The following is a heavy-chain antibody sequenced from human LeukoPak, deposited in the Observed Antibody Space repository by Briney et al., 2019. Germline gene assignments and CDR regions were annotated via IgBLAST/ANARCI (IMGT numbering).Heavy chain of an antibody. CDR1: GYTFTSYG. J-gene: IGHJ4*02. Sequence: GASVKVSCKASGYTFTSYGISWVRQVPGQGLEWMGRIIPILGIANYAQKFQGRVTITADKSTSTAYMELSSLRSEDTAVYYCARGMTTVVTTFDYWGQGTLVTVSS. CDR2: IIPILGIA. V-gene: IGHV1-69*04. D-gene: IGHD4-23*01. CDR3: ARGMTTVVTTFDY.